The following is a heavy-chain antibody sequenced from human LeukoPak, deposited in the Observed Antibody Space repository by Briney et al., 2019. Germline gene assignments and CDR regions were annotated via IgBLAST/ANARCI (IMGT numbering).Heavy chain of an antibody. J-gene: IGHJ6*02. D-gene: IGHD3-22*01. V-gene: IGHV1-69*04. CDR2: IIPILGIA. CDR3: ARDSPPLIVVVIPFYYYGMDV. CDR1: GYTFTSYA. Sequence: VASVKVSCKASGYTFTSYAISWVRQAPGQGLEWMGRIIPILGIANYAQKFQGRVTITADKSTSTAYMELSSLRSEDTAVYYCARDSPPLIVVVIPFYYYGMDVWGQGTTVTVSS.